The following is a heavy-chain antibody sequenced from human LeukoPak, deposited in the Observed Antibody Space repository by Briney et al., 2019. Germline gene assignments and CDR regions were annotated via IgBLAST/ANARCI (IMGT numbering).Heavy chain of an antibody. J-gene: IGHJ5*02. V-gene: IGHV4-39*07. Sequence: SETLSLTCTVSGGSISSSPYYWGWIRQPPGKGLEWIGSIYYSGTTHYSPSLESRVTISVDTSKNRFSLKVASVTAADTAIYYCAKGAGGFSYYNWFDPWGQGTLVTVSS. CDR2: IYYSGTT. CDR1: GGSISSSPYY. CDR3: AKGAGGFSYYNWFDP. D-gene: IGHD5-18*01.